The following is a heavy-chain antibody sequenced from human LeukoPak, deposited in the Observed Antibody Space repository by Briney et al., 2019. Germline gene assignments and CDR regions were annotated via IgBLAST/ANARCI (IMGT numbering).Heavy chain of an antibody. D-gene: IGHD7-27*01. CDR1: GGSISSGGYS. V-gene: IGHV4-30-2*01. CDR3: ARAPRSWGFDY. J-gene: IGHJ4*02. CDR2: IYHSGST. Sequence: TSETLSLTCAVSGGSISSGGYSWGWIRQPPGKGLEWIGYIYHSGSTYYNPSLKSRVTISVDRSKNQFSLKLSSVTAADTAVYYCARAPRSWGFDYWGQGTLVTVSS.